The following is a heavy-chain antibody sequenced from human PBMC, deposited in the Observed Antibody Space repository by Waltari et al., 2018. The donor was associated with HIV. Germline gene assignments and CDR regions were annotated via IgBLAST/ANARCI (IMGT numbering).Heavy chain of an antibody. Sequence: EVQLVESGGGLVQPGGSLRLSCAASEFTFSRFWMSWVRQAPGRGLEWVANINQDESEKYYVDSVKGRFTISRDNGNNSLFLQMNSLRAEDTALYFCARVGLGIGWYFDLWGRGALVTVSS. D-gene: IGHD1-26*01. J-gene: IGHJ2*01. CDR3: ARVGLGIGWYFDL. CDR2: INQDESEK. CDR1: EFTFSRFW. V-gene: IGHV3-7*01.